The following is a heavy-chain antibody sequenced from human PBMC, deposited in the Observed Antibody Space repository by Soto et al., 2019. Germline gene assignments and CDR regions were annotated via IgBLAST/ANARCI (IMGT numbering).Heavy chain of an antibody. CDR2: INTFNGNT. CDR3: ARELGISTSAPFDY. D-gene: IGHD2-21*01. V-gene: IGHV1-18*01. CDR1: GYRFTSYG. Sequence: QVQLVQSGAEVKKPGASVKVSCKASGYRFTSYGINWVRQAPGQGLEWIAWINTFNGNTNSAHNLQGRVTMTADTSTSTVFLEVRRLISDDTALYYCARELGISTSAPFDYWGQGTLVSVTS. J-gene: IGHJ4*02.